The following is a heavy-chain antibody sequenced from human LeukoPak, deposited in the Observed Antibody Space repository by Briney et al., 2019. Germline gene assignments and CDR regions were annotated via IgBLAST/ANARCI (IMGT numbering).Heavy chain of an antibody. J-gene: IGHJ4*02. D-gene: IGHD1-26*01. V-gene: IGHV4-61*01. Sequence: SETLSLTCTVSGGSVFTDRQYWTWIRQPPGKGLEWIGYIYHSGSSNYNPSLKSRVTISVDTYKNQFSLKMSSVTAADTAVYYCASEPSGSYGHFDYWGQGTLVTVSS. CDR2: IYHSGSS. CDR3: ASEPSGSYGHFDY. CDR1: GGSVFTDRQY.